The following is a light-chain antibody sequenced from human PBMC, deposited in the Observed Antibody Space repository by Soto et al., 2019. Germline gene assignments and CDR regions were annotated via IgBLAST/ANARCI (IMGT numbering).Light chain of an antibody. CDR1: QSVSRY. J-gene: IGKJ4*01. CDR2: DAS. V-gene: IGKV3-11*01. Sequence: EIVLTQSPATLSLSPGERATLSCRASQSVSRYLAWYQQKPGQAPRLLIYDASNRATGIPARFSGSGSGTDFTLTISSLEPEDFAVYYCQQRINWPPTFGGGTKVEIK. CDR3: QQRINWPPT.